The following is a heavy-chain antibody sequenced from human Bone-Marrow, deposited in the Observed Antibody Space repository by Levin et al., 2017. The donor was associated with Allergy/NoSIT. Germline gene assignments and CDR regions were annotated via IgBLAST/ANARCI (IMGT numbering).Heavy chain of an antibody. J-gene: IGHJ3*02. CDR2: INHSGST. D-gene: IGHD3-9*01. V-gene: IGHV4-34*01. Sequence: SETLSLTCAVYGGSFSGYYWSWIRQPPGKGLEWIGEINHSGSTNYNPSLKSRVTISVDTSKNQFSLKLSSVTAADTAVYYCARERGILTGYYFGSNDAFDIWGQGTMVTVSS. CDR3: ARERGILTGYYFGSNDAFDI. CDR1: GGSFSGYY.